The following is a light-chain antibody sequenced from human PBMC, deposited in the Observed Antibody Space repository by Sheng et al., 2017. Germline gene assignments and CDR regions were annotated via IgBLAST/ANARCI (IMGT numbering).Light chain of an antibody. CDR1: SSDVGGYNY. J-gene: IGLJ2*01. CDR2: DVN. Sequence: QSALTQPASVSGSPGQSIAISCTGTSSDVGGYNYVSWYQQHPGKAPKLMIYDVNNRPSGISNRFSGSKSGNTASLTISGPQAEDEADYYCSSYSSSSTRIFGGGTKLTVL. CDR3: SSYSSSSTRI. V-gene: IGLV2-14*03.